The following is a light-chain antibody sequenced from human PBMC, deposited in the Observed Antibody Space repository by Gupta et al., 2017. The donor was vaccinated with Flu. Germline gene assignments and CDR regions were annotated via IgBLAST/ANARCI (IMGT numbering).Light chain of an antibody. CDR1: QSISSW. Sequence: GDRVPITCRASQSISSWLAWYQQKPGKPPKLLIYMASTLETGVPSRFAGSGSGTEFTLTISSLQPDDFATYYCQEYNRYSWTFGQGTKVEIK. CDR2: MAS. J-gene: IGKJ1*01. CDR3: QEYNRYSWT. V-gene: IGKV1-5*03.